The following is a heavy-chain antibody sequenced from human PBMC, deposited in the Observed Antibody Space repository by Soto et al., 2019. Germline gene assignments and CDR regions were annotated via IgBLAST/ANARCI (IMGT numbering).Heavy chain of an antibody. CDR3: ARALRGDDYGDYGTAFDI. Sequence: PSETLSLTCTVSGGSISSDGYYWSWIRQHPGKGLEWIGYIYYSGSTYYNPSLKSRVTISVDTSKNQFSLKLSSVTAADTAVYYCARALRGDDYGDYGTAFDIWGQGTMVTVSS. D-gene: IGHD4-17*01. CDR2: IYYSGST. J-gene: IGHJ3*02. V-gene: IGHV4-31*03. CDR1: GGSISSDGYY.